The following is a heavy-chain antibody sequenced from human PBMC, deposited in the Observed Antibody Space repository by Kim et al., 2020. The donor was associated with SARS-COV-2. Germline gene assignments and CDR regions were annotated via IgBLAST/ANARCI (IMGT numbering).Heavy chain of an antibody. V-gene: IGHV3-21*01. CDR1: GFMFTSYS. CDR3: ARGGPSNNPPHDAFDV. D-gene: IGHD4-4*01. Sequence: GGSLRLSCAASGFMFTSYSMSWVRQAPGEGLEWVSSISSGGGYIHNADSVKGRFTVSRDNAKNSLYLQMNTLRAEDTAVYYCARGGPSNNPPHDAFDVWGQGTVVTVSS. J-gene: IGHJ3*01. CDR2: ISSGGGYI.